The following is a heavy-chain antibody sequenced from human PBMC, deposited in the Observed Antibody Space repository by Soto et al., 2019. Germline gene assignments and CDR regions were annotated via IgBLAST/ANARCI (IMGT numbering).Heavy chain of an antibody. CDR2: IFYLASS. CDR3: ARHSLALRKNNWFDP. CDR1: GDSIISSDFY. J-gene: IGHJ5*02. D-gene: IGHD3-3*02. Sequence: PSETLSLTCTVSGDSIISSDFYWGWVRQPPGKGLEWIGSIFYLASSYYNPSLKSRVTMSVDTSKNQFSLRLRSVTAADTALYFCARHSLALRKNNWFDPWGQGIMVTVSS. V-gene: IGHV4-39*01.